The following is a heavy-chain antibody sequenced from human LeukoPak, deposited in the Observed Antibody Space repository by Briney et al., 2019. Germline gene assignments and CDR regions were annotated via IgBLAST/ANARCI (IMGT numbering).Heavy chain of an antibody. V-gene: IGHV1-69*13. CDR1: GDTLSGYG. Sequence: SVKVSCKASGDTLSGYGISWVRQAPGQGLEWMGGIIPISGTANYAQMFRDRVTITADESTSTAYMELGSLRSEDTAVYYCARTWTEPRNMDVWGKGTTVTVSS. CDR3: ARTWTEPRNMDV. CDR2: IIPISGTA. D-gene: IGHD1-14*01. J-gene: IGHJ6*03.